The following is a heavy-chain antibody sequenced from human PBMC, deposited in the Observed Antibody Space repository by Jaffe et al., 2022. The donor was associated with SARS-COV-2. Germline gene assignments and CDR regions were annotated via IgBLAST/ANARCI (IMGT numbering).Heavy chain of an antibody. CDR3: AREANSGYHDF. J-gene: IGHJ4*02. V-gene: IGHV1-46*01. Sequence: QVQLVQSGAEVKKPGASVRVSCKASGYIFIDHYMHWVRQAPGQGLVWMGLINPRGGTTIYAQNFQARVVMTRDTSTSTFYMELSGLISDDTAVYYCAREANSGYHDFWGQGTQVTVSA. CDR1: GYIFIDHY. D-gene: IGHD3-22*01. CDR2: INPRGGTT.